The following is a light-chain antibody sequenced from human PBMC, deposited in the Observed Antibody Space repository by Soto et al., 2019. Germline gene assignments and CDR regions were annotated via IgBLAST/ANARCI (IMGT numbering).Light chain of an antibody. CDR2: SAS. Sequence: EIVLTQSPGTLSLSPGERATLSCRASQSVSRSYLAWYQQKPGQAPRLLIYSASSRATGIPDRFSGSGSGTDFTLTISRLEPEDFAVYYCQQYGSSPFTFGPGTKVDIK. CDR1: QSVSRSY. CDR3: QQYGSSPFT. J-gene: IGKJ3*01. V-gene: IGKV3-20*01.